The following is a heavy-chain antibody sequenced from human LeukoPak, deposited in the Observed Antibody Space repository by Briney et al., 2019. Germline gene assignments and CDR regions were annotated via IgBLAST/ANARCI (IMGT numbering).Heavy chain of an antibody. D-gene: IGHD2-2*02. V-gene: IGHV3-48*01. CDR1: GFTFSSYS. Sequence: QAGGSLRLSCAASGFTFSSYSMNWVRQAPGKGLEWVSYISSSSSTIYYADSVKGRFTISRDNSKNTLYLQMNSLRAEDTAVYYCARLPGYCSSNSCYKMTIPFDYWGQGTLVTVSS. CDR3: ARLPGYCSSNSCYKMTIPFDY. J-gene: IGHJ4*02. CDR2: ISSSSSTI.